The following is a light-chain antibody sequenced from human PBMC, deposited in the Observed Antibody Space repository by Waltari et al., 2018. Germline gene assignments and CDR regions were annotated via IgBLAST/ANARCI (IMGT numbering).Light chain of an antibody. V-gene: IGLV3-1*01. CDR3: QTWDNSAVV. J-gene: IGLJ2*01. CDR1: GLGDKY. CDR2: QDI. Sequence: SYELTQPHSVSVSPGRTASITCSGDGLGDKYVSWYQQKPGQSPVLVIFQDITRPSGIPERFSGSNSGNTATLTISGTQAMDEADYYCQTWDNSAVVFGGGTKLTVL.